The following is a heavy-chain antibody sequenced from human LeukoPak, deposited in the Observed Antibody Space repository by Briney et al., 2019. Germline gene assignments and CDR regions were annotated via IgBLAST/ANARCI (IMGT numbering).Heavy chain of an antibody. CDR3: ARHAFRGGSYYP. D-gene: IGHD1-26*01. V-gene: IGHV4-34*01. CDR1: GGSFSGYY. Sequence: SETLSLTCAVYGGSFSGYYWSWIRQPPGKGLEWIGEINHSGSTNYNPSLKSRVTISVDTSKNQLSLKLSSVTAADTAVYYCARHAFRGGSYYPWGQGTLVTVSS. J-gene: IGHJ5*02. CDR2: INHSGST.